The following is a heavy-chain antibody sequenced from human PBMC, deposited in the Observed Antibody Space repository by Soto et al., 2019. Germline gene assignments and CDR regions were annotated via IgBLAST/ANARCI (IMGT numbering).Heavy chain of an antibody. CDR3: ARFGVAGLNWFDP. Sequence: QVQLVQSGAEVKKPGSSVKVSCKASGGTFSSYAISWVRQAPGQGLEWMGGIIPIFGTANYAQKFQGRVTLTADEPPSTAYMELSSLRSEDTAVDYCARFGVAGLNWFDPWGQGTLVTVSS. CDR1: GGTFSSYA. D-gene: IGHD6-19*01. V-gene: IGHV1-69*12. CDR2: IIPIFGTA. J-gene: IGHJ5*02.